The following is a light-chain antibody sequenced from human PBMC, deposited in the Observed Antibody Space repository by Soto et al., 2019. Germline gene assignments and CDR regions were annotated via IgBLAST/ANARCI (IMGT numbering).Light chain of an antibody. CDR3: QQYINWPPLT. CDR2: DAS. Sequence: EIVLTQSPATLSVSPGERATLSCRASQSVRSNLAWYQQKPGQAPRLLIFDASTRATNIPARFTGSGSGTEFTLTISSLQPEDFAVYYCQQYINWPPLTFGGGTKVEIK. CDR1: QSVRSN. V-gene: IGKV3-15*01. J-gene: IGKJ4*01.